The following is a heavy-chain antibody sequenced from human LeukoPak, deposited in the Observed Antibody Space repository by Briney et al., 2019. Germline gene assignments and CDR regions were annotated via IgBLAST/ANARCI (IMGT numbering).Heavy chain of an antibody. Sequence: SQTLSLTCTVSGGSISSGDYYWSWIRQPPGKGLEWIGYIYYSGSTYYNPSLKSRVTISVDTSKSQFSLKLSSVTAADTAVYYCARGDYCSSTSCYNGYFQHWGQGTLVTVSS. J-gene: IGHJ1*01. CDR2: IYYSGST. CDR1: GGSISSGDYY. CDR3: ARGDYCSSTSCYNGYFQH. D-gene: IGHD2-2*02. V-gene: IGHV4-30-4*08.